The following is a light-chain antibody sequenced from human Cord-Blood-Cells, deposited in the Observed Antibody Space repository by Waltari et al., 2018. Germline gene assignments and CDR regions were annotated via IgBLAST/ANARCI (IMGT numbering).Light chain of an antibody. J-gene: IGLJ3*02. CDR2: RNN. CDR3: AAWDDSLNGWV. CDR1: SSNLGSNT. V-gene: IGLV1-44*01. Sequence: QSVLTQPPSASGTPGQRVTISCSGSSSNLGSNTVNWYQQLPGTAPTLLIYRNNQRPSGVPDRFSGSKSGTSASLAISGLQAEDEADYYCAAWDDSLNGWVFGGGTKLTVL.